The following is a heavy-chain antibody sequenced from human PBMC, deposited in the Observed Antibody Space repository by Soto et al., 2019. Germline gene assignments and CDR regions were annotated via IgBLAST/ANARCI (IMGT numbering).Heavy chain of an antibody. J-gene: IGHJ5*02. Sequence: QVQLVESGGGVVQPGRSLSLSCAASGFIFSNYGMHWVRHAPGKGLEWVAVISYDGSDDYFADSVRGRFTISRDNSTNTLWLQMNSLRPENTAVYYCAKDQVFRGVTAPFDPWGHGTLVTVSS. CDR3: AKDQVFRGVTAPFDP. CDR2: ISYDGSDD. CDR1: GFIFSNYG. V-gene: IGHV3-30*18. D-gene: IGHD3-10*01.